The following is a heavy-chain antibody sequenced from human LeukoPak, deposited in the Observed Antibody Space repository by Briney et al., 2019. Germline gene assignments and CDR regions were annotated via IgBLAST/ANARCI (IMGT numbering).Heavy chain of an antibody. J-gene: IGHJ4*02. CDR1: GYPFTGYF. D-gene: IGHD5-18*01. CDR3: ARDREYTDGHFDY. CDR2: INPNSGGT. Sequence: GASVKVSCKASGYPFTGYFVHWVRQAPGQGLEWMGWINPNSGGTNSAQKFRGRVTMTSDTSISTAYMDLSRLTSDDTAVYYCARDREYTDGHFDYWGQGTLVTVSS. V-gene: IGHV1-2*02.